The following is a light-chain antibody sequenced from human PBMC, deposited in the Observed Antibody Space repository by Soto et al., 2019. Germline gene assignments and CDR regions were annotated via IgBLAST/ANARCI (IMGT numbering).Light chain of an antibody. J-gene: IGLJ1*01. V-gene: IGLV2-14*01. CDR1: SSDVGGYNY. CDR3: SSYTTSNTRQIV. CDR2: DVS. Sequence: QSALTQPASVSGSPGQSITISCTGTSSDVGGYNYVSWYQQHPGKAPKFMIYDVSNRPSGASNRFSGSKSGNTASLTISGLQAEDEADYYCSSYTTSNTRQIVFGTGTQLTVL.